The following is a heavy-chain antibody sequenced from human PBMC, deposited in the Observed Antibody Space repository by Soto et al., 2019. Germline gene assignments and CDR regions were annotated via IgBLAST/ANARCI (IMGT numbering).Heavy chain of an antibody. CDR2: ISSSGGTI. V-gene: IGHV3-48*02. J-gene: IGHJ1*01. Sequence: PGGSLRLSCAASGFTFSTYSMNWVRQAPGKGLEWVSFISSSGGTIYYADSVKGRFTISRDNAKNSLYLHMSSLTDEDTAVYYCARDHYDSSGYYDGVGYFLHWGQGTLVTVSS. CDR1: GFTFSTYS. CDR3: ARDHYDSSGYYDGVGYFLH. D-gene: IGHD3-22*01.